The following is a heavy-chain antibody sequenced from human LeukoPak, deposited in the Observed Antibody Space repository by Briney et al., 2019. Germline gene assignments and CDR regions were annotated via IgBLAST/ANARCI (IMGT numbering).Heavy chain of an antibody. CDR2: ISYDGSNK. V-gene: IGHV3-30-3*01. CDR3: AKEGPRYYYDSSGYFDY. Sequence: GGSLRLSCAASGFTFSSYAMSWVRQAPGKGLEWVAVISYDGSNKYYADSVKGRFTISRDNSKNTLYLQMNSLRTEDTAVYYCAKEGPRYYYDSSGYFDYWGQGTLVTVSS. J-gene: IGHJ4*02. CDR1: GFTFSSYA. D-gene: IGHD3-22*01.